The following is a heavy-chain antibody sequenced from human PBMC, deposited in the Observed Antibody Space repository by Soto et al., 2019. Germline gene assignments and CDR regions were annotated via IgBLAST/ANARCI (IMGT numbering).Heavy chain of an antibody. CDR3: ATRTSCYTWGV. CDR2: LSRGDER. CDR1: GAPITTTKW. V-gene: IGHV4-4*02. J-gene: IGHJ6*02. Sequence: QVQLQESGPGLVKPSETLSLTCTVSGAPITTTKWWAWVRLPPGKGLEWIGELSRGDERSSNPSQEGRLTTSLEKSINHFAPTLTSVTAADTAIYYCATRTSCYTWGVWGGGTSVTVSS. D-gene: IGHD2-2*01.